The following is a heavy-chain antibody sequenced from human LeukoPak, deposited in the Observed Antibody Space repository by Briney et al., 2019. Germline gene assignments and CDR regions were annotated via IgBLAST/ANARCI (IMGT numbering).Heavy chain of an antibody. Sequence: GGSLRLSCAASGFTVSSNYMSWVRQAPGKGLEWVSVIYSGGSTYYADSVKGRFTISRDNSKNTLYLQMNSLRAEDTAVYYCARTEKYYYGSGSYSFDYWGQGTLVTVSS. CDR1: GFTVSSNY. V-gene: IGHV3-53*01. CDR2: IYSGGST. J-gene: IGHJ4*02. D-gene: IGHD3-10*01. CDR3: ARTEKYYYGSGSYSFDY.